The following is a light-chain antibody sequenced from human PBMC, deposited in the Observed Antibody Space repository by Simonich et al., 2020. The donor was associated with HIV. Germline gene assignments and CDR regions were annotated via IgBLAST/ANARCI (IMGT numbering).Light chain of an antibody. V-gene: IGKV3-15*01. CDR1: QSVSSN. CDR2: GAS. Sequence: EIVMTQSPATLSVSPGERATLSCRASQSVSSNLVWYQQKAGQAPRLLIHGASTRATGIPGRVSGSGSGTEFTLTISSMQSEDFAVYYCQQYNKWPTFGGGTKVEIK. J-gene: IGKJ4*01. CDR3: QQYNKWPT.